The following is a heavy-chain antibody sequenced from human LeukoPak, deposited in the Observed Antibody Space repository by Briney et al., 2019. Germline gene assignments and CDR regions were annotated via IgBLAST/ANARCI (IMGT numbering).Heavy chain of an antibody. CDR3: TRLQIAVAGPNWFDP. CDR2: IKQDGSVQ. Sequence: PGGSLRLSCAASKFTFSSYWMSWVRQAPGKGLEWVANIKQDGSVQFYMDSLKGRFFVSRDNAKNSLYLQMNGLRVEDTAVYYCTRLQIAVAGPNWFDPWGQGTLVTVSS. D-gene: IGHD6-19*01. V-gene: IGHV3-7*01. J-gene: IGHJ5*02. CDR1: KFTFSSYW.